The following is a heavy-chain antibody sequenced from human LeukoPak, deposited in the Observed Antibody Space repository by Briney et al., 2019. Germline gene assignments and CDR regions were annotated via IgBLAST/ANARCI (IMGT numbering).Heavy chain of an antibody. CDR3: ARLPYCSGGSCYFDY. CDR2: IYYTGST. CDR1: GGSISSSSYY. D-gene: IGHD2-15*01. J-gene: IGHJ4*02. V-gene: IGHV4-39*01. Sequence: PSETLSLTCTVSGGSISSSSYYWGWIRQPPGKGLEWIANIYYTGSTYYNPSLKSRVTISVDTSKNQFSLKLSSVTAADTAVYYCARLPYCSGGSCYFDYWGQGTLVTVSS.